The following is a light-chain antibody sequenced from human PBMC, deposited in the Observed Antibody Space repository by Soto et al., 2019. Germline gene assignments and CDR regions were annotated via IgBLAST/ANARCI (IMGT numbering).Light chain of an antibody. V-gene: IGKV3-20*01. CDR1: QSVTSH. CDR3: QQYGSSPRT. CDR2: GAS. J-gene: IGKJ1*01. Sequence: ENVLTQSPATLSLSPGERGTLSCRASQSVTSHLAWYQQKPGQAPRLLIYGASSRASGIPDKFSASGSGTDFTLSISRLEPEDFAVYYCQQYGSSPRTFGQGAKVDNK.